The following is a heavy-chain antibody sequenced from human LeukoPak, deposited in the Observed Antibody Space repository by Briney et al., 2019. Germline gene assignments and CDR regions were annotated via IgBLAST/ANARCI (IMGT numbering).Heavy chain of an antibody. D-gene: IGHD1-26*01. CDR3: ARTMGAEGLDY. J-gene: IGHJ4*02. V-gene: IGHV3-30*02. CDR2: IRYDGSDT. CDR1: GFTSNSYG. Sequence: PGRSLRLSCAASGFTSNSYGMHWVRQAPGKGLEWVAFIRYDGSDTFYAGSVKGRFSISRDNSKNMLYLQMNSLRAEDTAVYYCARTMGAEGLDYWGQGTLVTVSS.